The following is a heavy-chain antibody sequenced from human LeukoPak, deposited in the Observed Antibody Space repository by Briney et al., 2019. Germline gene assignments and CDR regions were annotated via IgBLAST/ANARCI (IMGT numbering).Heavy chain of an antibody. CDR1: GFTFSSYW. Sequence: PGGSLRLSCAASGFTFSSYWMHWVRQAPGKGLVWVSRINSDGSSTSYADSVKGRFTISRDNAKNTLYLQMNSLRAEDTAVYYCARRPQASAFDIWGQGTMVTVSS. J-gene: IGHJ3*02. CDR3: ARRPQASAFDI. CDR2: INSDGSST. V-gene: IGHV3-74*01.